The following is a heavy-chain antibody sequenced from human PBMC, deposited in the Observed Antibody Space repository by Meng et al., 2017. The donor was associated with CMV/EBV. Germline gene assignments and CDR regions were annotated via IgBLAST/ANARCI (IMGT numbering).Heavy chain of an antibody. CDR3: ARRRGVYHFLEGGGDAYFDY. D-gene: IGHD3-16*01. J-gene: IGHJ4*02. CDR2: INTANGAP. CDR1: GYYFNAFG. Sequence: ASVKVSCKGSGYYFNAFGISWMRQAPGQGLEWMGWINTANGAPRYAQRFQGRVTMTTDKSTATSYMELRSLTSDDTAVYCCARRRGVYHFLEGGGDAYFDYWGQGTPVTVSS. V-gene: IGHV1-18*01.